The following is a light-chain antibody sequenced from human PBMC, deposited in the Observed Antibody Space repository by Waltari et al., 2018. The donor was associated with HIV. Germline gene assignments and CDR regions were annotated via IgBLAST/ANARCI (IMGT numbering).Light chain of an antibody. CDR2: WAS. CDR3: QQYFFPPRFT. V-gene: IGKV4-1*01. Sequence: DIVLTQSPDSLVVSLGERATINCQSSRTLLYSSNNKNYLAWYQLKPGQTPKLLFDWASTRESGVPDRFTASGSRTDFALTITNLQAEDVAVYYGQQYFFPPRFTFGQGTKLQI. J-gene: IGKJ2*01. CDR1: RTLLYSSNNKNY.